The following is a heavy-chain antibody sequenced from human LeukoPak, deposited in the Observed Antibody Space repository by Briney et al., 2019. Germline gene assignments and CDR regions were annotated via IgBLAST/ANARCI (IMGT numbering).Heavy chain of an antibody. CDR2: IYNSGGS. D-gene: IGHD6-13*01. CDR1: GGSISPHS. V-gene: IGHV4-59*08. J-gene: IGHJ6*02. CDR3: ARLSHIAAAGSYSYHALDV. Sequence: PSETLSLTCTVSGGSISPHSWSWIRQPPGKGLESVGFIYNSGGSDYNPSLNSRLTMSVDTSKNQLSLKLRSVTAADTAVYYCARLSHIAAAGSYSYHALDVWGQGTTVTVSS.